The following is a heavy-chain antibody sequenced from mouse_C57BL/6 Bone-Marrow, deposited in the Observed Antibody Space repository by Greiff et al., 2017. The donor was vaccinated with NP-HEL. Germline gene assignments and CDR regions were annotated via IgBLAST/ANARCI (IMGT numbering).Heavy chain of an antibody. CDR1: GFTFSSYG. Sequence: EVQLMEPGGDLVKPGGSLKLSCEASGFTFSSYGMSWVRQTPDRRLEWVASISSGGSYTYYPDSVKGRYTLSRDNAKNTLYLQMSSLKSEDTAMYYDAIPPLYYGGAMDYWGQGTSVTVSS. D-gene: IGHD1-1*01. CDR2: ISSGGSYT. CDR3: AIPPLYYGGAMDY. V-gene: IGHV5-6*01. J-gene: IGHJ4*01.